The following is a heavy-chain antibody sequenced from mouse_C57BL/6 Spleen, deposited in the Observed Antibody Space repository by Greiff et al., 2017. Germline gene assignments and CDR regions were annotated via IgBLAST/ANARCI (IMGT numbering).Heavy chain of an antibody. Sequence: VQLQQSGPELVKPGASVKISCKASGYSFTGYYMNWVKQSPEKSLEWIGEINPSTGGTTYNQKFKAKATLTVDKSSSTAYMQLKSLTSEDSAVYYCARSDYGSSPDVWGTGTTVTVSS. CDR1: GYSFTGYY. CDR2: INPSTGGT. CDR3: ARSDYGSSPDV. V-gene: IGHV1-42*01. J-gene: IGHJ1*03. D-gene: IGHD1-1*01.